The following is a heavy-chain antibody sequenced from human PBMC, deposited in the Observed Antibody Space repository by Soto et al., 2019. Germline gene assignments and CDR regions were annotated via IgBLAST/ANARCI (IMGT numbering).Heavy chain of an antibody. D-gene: IGHD3-9*01. CDR2: IITSGSTI. CDR1: GFTFSSYE. V-gene: IGHV3-48*03. CDR3: AREGFHWLLSSYYYYCMDV. J-gene: IGHJ6*02. Sequence: GGSLRLSCAASGFTFSSYEMNWVRQAPGKWRGWVGYIITSGSTIYYADSVKGRFTISRDNATNSLYLQLNSLRAEDTAVYYCAREGFHWLLSSYYYYCMDVWGQGTTVTVSS.